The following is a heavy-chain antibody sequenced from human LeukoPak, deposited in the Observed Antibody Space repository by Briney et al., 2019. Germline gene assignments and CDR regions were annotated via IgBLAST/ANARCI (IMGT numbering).Heavy chain of an antibody. CDR3: ARGAVAGLFDY. V-gene: IGHV4-39*01. J-gene: IGHJ4*02. D-gene: IGHD6-19*01. CDR2: IYYSGST. Sequence: PSETLSLTCTVSGGSISSSSYYWGWIRQPPGKGLEWIGSIYYSGSTYYNPSLKSRVTISVDTSKNQFSLKLGSVTAADTAVYYCARGAVAGLFDYWGQGTLVTVSS. CDR1: GGSISSSSYY.